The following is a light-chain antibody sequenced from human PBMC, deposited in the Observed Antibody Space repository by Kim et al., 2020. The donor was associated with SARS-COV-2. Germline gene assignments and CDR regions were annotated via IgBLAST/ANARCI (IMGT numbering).Light chain of an antibody. V-gene: IGLV3-21*04. CDR1: NLRRQI. J-gene: IGLJ3*02. CDR2: YDS. CDR3: QVWDDDIDHWL. Sequence: APVQKAAIACGGDNLRRQIDHWYQQRPGQAPVVVIVYDSDRPSGIPEQISGSKSGNTASLTIISVEAGDEVDFYCQVWDDDIDHWLFGGGTQLTVL.